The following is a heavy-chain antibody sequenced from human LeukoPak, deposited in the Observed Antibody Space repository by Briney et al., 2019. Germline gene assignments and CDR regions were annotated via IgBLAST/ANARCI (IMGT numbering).Heavy chain of an antibody. D-gene: IGHD3-22*01. CDR3: ASVYYYDSSGPQDAFDI. V-gene: IGHV3-30-3*01. CDR1: GFTFSSYA. Sequence: GGSLRLSCAASGFTFSSYAMHWVRQAPGKGLEWVAVISYDGGNKYYADSVKGRFTISRDNSKNTLYLQMNSLRAEDTAVYYCASVYYYDSSGPQDAFDIWGQGTMVTVSS. J-gene: IGHJ3*02. CDR2: ISYDGGNK.